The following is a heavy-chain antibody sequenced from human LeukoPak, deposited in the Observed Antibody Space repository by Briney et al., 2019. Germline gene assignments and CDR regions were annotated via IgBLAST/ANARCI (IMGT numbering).Heavy chain of an antibody. CDR3: VVSPNQDFFDY. J-gene: IGHJ4*02. Sequence: SETLSLTCTVSGVSINSHYLNWIRQPPGKGLEWIGHIYGSGRTNYNPSLKRRVNISVDTSKTQFSLNLHSLTAADTAVYYCVVSPNQDFFDYWGQGPLVTVSS. V-gene: IGHV4-4*09. CDR2: IYGSGRT. CDR1: GVSINSHY.